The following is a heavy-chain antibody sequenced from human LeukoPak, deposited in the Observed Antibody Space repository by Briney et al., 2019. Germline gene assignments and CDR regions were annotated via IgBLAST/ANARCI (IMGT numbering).Heavy chain of an antibody. CDR2: ISYDGSNK. D-gene: IGHD4-17*01. CDR3: ARSRSNYGDALDY. Sequence: HPGGSLRLSCAASGFTFSSYGMHWVRQAPGKGLEWVAVISYDGSNKYYADSVKGRFTISRDNSKNTMLLQMNSLRAEDTAVYYCARSRSNYGDALDYWGQETLVTVSS. V-gene: IGHV3-30*03. CDR1: GFTFSSYG. J-gene: IGHJ4*02.